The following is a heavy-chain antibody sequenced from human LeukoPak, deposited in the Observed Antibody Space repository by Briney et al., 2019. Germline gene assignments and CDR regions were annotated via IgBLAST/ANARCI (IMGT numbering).Heavy chain of an antibody. V-gene: IGHV7-4-1*02. J-gene: IGHJ6*03. CDR3: ARDWLSGDYELIVPYFYMDV. CDR2: INTDTGNP. CDR1: GYTFTSYY. Sequence: ASVKVSCKASGYTFTSYYMHWVRQAPGQGLEWMGWINTDTGNPTYAQGFTGRFVFSMDISVTTAYLQISSLKADDTAVYYCARDWLSGDYELIVPYFYMDVWGKGTTVTVSS. D-gene: IGHD4-17*01.